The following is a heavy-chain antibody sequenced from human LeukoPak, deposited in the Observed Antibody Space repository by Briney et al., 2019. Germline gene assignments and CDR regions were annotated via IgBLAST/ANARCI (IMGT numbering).Heavy chain of an antibody. J-gene: IGHJ4*02. CDR2: ISSSGSTI. CDR1: GFTFSSYE. V-gene: IGHV3-48*03. D-gene: IGHD1-26*01. Sequence: GGSLRLSCAASGFTFSSYEMNWVRQAPGKGLEWVSYISSSGSTIYYADSVKGRFTVSRDNSKNSLYPQMNSLRAEDTAVYYCATNSGSSGTPQYWGQGTLVTVSS. CDR3: ATNSGSSGTPQY.